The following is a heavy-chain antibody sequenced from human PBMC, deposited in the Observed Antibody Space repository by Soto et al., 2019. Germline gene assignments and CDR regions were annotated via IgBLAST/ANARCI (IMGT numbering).Heavy chain of an antibody. J-gene: IGHJ4*02. CDR2: IKSKNDGGTT. CDR1: GFSFSGGW. V-gene: IGHV3-15*05. D-gene: IGHD1-26*01. CDR3: TTDEWE. Sequence: EVQLVESGGGLVKPGGSLTLSCAASGFSFSGGWMSWVRQAAGKGLEWVDRIKSKNDGGTTDYAAPVKGGFTISRDDSKNTLYLQMNSLKIEDTAVYYCTTDEWEWGQGTLVTVSS.